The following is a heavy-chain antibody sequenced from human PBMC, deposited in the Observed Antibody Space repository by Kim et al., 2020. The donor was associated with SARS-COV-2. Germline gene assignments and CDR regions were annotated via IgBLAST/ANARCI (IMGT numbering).Heavy chain of an antibody. CDR1: GYTFINYV. CDR3: ARGSGWAFDY. CDR2: ISIGNYNT. D-gene: IGHD6-19*01. Sequence: ASVKVSCKASGYTFINYVMHWVRQAPGQRPEWMGLISIGNYNTKFSQKFQGRVTITRDTSASTAYMELTSLRSEDTAIYYCARGSGWAFDYWGQGTLITVAS. V-gene: IGHV1-3*04. J-gene: IGHJ4*02.